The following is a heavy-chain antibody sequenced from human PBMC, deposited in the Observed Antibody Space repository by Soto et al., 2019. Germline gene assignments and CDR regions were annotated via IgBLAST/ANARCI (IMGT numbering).Heavy chain of an antibody. J-gene: IGHJ4*02. CDR2: ISYDGSNK. CDR1: GFTFSSYA. Sequence: QVQLVESGGGVVQPGRSLRLSCAASGFTFSSYAMHWVRQAPGKGLEWVAVISYDGSNKYYADSVKGRFTISRDNSKNTLYLQMNSLRAEDTAVYYCARDAPGGNYFDYWGQGTLVTVSS. V-gene: IGHV3-30-3*01. CDR3: ARDAPGGNYFDY. D-gene: IGHD1-26*01.